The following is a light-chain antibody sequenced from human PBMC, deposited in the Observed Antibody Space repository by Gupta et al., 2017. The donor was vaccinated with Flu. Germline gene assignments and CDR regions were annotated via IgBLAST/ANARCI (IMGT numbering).Light chain of an antibody. Sequence: TSSDVGGFNYVAWYQQHPGKVPKRMIDEVSQRPSGVPDRFSGSKSGYTASLTVSGLQAEDEADYYCSSYAGSDKDVFGTGTKVTVL. J-gene: IGLJ1*01. V-gene: IGLV2-8*01. CDR2: EVS. CDR3: SSYAGSDKDV. CDR1: SSDVGGFNY.